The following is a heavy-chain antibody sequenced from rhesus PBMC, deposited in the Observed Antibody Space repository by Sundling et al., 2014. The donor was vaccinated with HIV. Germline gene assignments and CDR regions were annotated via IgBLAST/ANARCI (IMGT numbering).Heavy chain of an antibody. V-gene: IGHV3-201*01. CDR1: GFTFDDYA. CDR3: ARAEGQYLDWFQYYYGLDS. D-gene: IGHD3-3*01. CDR2: ISWSGDST. J-gene: IGHJ6*01. Sequence: EVQLVESGGGVVQPGGSLRLSCADSGFTFDDYAMHWVRQAPGKGLEWVSGISWSGDSTGYADSVKGRFTISRDNAKNSLYLQMNRLRAEDTALYYCARAEGQYLDWFQYYYGLDSWGQGVVVTVSS.